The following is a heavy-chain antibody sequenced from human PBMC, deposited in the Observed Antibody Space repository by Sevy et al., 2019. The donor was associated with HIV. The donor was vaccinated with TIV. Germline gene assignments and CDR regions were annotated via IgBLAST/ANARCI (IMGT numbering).Heavy chain of an antibody. V-gene: IGHV3-7*01. Sequence: GGSLRLSCAASGFTFSSYWMSWVRQAPGQGLEWVANIKQDGSEKYYVDSVKGRFTISRDNVKNSLYLQMNSLRAEDTAVYYCARTTYSSSSGFDYWGQGTLVTVSS. CDR2: IKQDGSEK. CDR1: GFTFSSYW. D-gene: IGHD6-6*01. CDR3: ARTTYSSSSGFDY. J-gene: IGHJ4*02.